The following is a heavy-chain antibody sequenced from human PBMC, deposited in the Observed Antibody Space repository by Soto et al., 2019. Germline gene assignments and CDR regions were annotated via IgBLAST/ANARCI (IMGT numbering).Heavy chain of an antibody. CDR3: AKDLKYFDWLFMGACDI. CDR2: ISGSGGST. D-gene: IGHD3-9*01. Sequence: EVQLLESGGGLVQPGGSLRLSCAASGFTFSSYAMSWVRQAPGKGLEWVSAISGSGGSTYYADSVKGRFTISRDNSKNTLYLQMNSRRAEDTAVYYCAKDLKYFDWLFMGACDIWGQGTMVTVSS. V-gene: IGHV3-23*01. J-gene: IGHJ3*02. CDR1: GFTFSSYA.